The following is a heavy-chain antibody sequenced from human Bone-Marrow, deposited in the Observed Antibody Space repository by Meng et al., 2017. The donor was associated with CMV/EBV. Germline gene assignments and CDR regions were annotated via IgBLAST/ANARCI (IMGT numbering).Heavy chain of an antibody. V-gene: IGHV3-30*02. CDR2: IRYDGSNK. CDR3: ARDQAWFGP. CDR1: GFTFSSYG. Sequence: GESLKISCAASGFTFSSYGMHWVRQAPGKGLEWVAFIRYDGSNKYYADSVKGRFTISRDNAENSLYLQMNSLRVEDTAVYFCARDQAWFGPWGHGTLVTVSS. J-gene: IGHJ5*02.